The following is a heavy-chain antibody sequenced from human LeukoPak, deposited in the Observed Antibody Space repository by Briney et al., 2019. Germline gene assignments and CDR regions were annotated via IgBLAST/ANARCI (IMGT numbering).Heavy chain of an antibody. CDR3: VKDIGSGSYRYGGYFDY. J-gene: IGHJ4*02. V-gene: IGHV3-9*03. CDR1: GFPFEDKA. D-gene: IGHD1-26*01. CDR2: ISRNSDST. Sequence: GRSLRLSCAASGFPFEDKAMHWVRQAPGKGLEWVAGISRNSDSTGYADSVKGRFTISRDNAKNSLYLQMNSLRAEDMALYYCVKDIGSGSYRYGGYFDYWGQGTLVTVSS.